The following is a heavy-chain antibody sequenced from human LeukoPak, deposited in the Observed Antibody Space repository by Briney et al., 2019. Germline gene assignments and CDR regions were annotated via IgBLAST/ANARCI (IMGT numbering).Heavy chain of an antibody. J-gene: IGHJ3*02. D-gene: IGHD6-19*01. CDR3: ALKRESKRWLPHKGNAFDI. V-gene: IGHV4-61*02. CDR2: IYTSGST. Sequence: SQTLSLTCTVSGGSISSGSYYWSWIRQPAGKGLEWIGRIYTSGSTNYNPSLKSRVTISVDTSKNQFSLKLSSVTAADTAVYCCALKRESKRWLPHKGNAFDIWGQGTVVTVSS. CDR1: GGSISSGSYY.